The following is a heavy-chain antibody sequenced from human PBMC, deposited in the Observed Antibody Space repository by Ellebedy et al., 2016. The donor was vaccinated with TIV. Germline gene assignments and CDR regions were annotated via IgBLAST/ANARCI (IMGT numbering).Heavy chain of an antibody. V-gene: IGHV4-31*03. CDR2: IYFSGRT. J-gene: IGHJ4*02. CDR3: ARPLRSTVTTSIYFDY. Sequence: SETLSLXCTVSGDYISNGGYYWTWFRQHPGKALEWIGYIYFSGRTSYNPSLKSRVTISVDTSKNQFSLTLNSVTAADTAVYYCARPLRSTVTTSIYFDYWGQGTLVTVSS. CDR1: GDYISNGGYY. D-gene: IGHD4-17*01.